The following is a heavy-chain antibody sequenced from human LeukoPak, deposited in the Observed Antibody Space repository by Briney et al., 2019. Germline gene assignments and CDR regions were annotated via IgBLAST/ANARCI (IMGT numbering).Heavy chain of an antibody. D-gene: IGHD2-15*01. Sequence: PSETLSLTCTVSGGSISSYYWSWIRQPPGKGLEWIGYIYYSGSTNYNPSLKSRVTISVDTSKNQFSLKLSPVTAADTAVYYCAREVQYQYCSGGSCYDDAFDIWGQGTMVTVSS. V-gene: IGHV4-59*01. CDR2: IYYSGST. CDR3: AREVQYQYCSGGSCYDDAFDI. CDR1: GGSISSYY. J-gene: IGHJ3*02.